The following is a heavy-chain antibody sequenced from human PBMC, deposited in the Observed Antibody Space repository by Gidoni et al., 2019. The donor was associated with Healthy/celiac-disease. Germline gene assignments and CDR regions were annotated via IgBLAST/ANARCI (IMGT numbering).Heavy chain of an antibody. CDR2: IYHSGST. J-gene: IGHJ4*02. Sequence: QVHLQESGPGLVKPSETLSLTCAVSGYSISSGYYWGWIRQPPGKGLEWIGSIYHSGSTYYNPSLKSRVTISVDTSKNQFSLKLSSVTAADTAVYYCARVLSGGYYGDYEVGFDYWGQGTLVTVSS. CDR3: ARVLSGGYYGDYEVGFDY. D-gene: IGHD4-17*01. V-gene: IGHV4-38-2*01. CDR1: GYSISSGYY.